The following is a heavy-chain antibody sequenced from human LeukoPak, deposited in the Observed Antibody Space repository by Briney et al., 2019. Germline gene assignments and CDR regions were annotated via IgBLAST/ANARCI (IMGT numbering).Heavy chain of an antibody. CDR1: GFTFNNYA. CDR2: ISGSGGNT. J-gene: IGHJ4*02. D-gene: IGHD3-22*01. V-gene: IGHV3-23*01. CDR3: AKVRYDSSGFQSPYFDH. Sequence: GGSLRLSCAASGFTFNNYAMSWVRRAPGKGLEWVSGISGSGGNTYYADSVRGRFTISRDSSKNTLFLQMNSLRGEDTAVYYCAKVRYDSSGFQSPYFDHWGQGTLVTVSS.